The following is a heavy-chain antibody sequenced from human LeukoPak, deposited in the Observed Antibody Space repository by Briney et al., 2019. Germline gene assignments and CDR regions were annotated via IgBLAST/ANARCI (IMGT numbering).Heavy chain of an antibody. Sequence: GASVKVSCKASGYTFTSYGISWVRQAPGQGLEWMGWISAYNGNTNYAQKLQGRVTMTRDTSTSTVYMELSSLRSEDTAVYYCARDRDIGGSSPGAYWGQGTLVTVSS. CDR3: ARDRDIGGSSPGAY. D-gene: IGHD1-26*01. J-gene: IGHJ4*02. V-gene: IGHV1-18*01. CDR1: GYTFTSYG. CDR2: ISAYNGNT.